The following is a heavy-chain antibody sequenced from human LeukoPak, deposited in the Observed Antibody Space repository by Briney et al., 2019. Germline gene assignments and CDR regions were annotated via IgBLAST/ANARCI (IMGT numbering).Heavy chain of an antibody. D-gene: IGHD6-19*01. Sequence: SVTVTLMCSVGTFINYPIGGLRQPPARGREWMGVTIHICCAANYAQKVQGRVTITADESTSTAYMELSSLRSEDTAVYYCATLVDSSGWYRANFDYWGQGTLVTVSS. CDR1: VGTFINYP. CDR3: ATLVDSSGWYRANFDY. V-gene: IGHV1-69*01. CDR2: TIHICCAA. J-gene: IGHJ4*02.